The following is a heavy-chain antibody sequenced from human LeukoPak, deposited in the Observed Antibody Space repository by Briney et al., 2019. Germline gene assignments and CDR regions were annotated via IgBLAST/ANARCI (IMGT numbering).Heavy chain of an antibody. V-gene: IGHV3-48*02. Sequence: GGSLRLSCAASGFTFNNYSMNWVRQAPGKGLEWLSYVSSSSSTIYYADSVKGRFTTSRDNAKNSLFLQMNSLRDEDTAVYYCARGAFDIWGQGTMVTVSS. CDR2: VSSSSSTI. CDR3: ARGAFDI. J-gene: IGHJ3*02. CDR1: GFTFNNYS.